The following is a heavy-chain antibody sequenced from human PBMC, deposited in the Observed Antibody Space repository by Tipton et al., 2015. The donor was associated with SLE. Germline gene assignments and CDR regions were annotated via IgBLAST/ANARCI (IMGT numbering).Heavy chain of an antibody. CDR1: GGSITSYY. Sequence: TLSLTCTVSGGSITSYYWSWIRQPPGKELEWIGHIYYTGTTYYNPSLKSRLTLSMDTSKNQFSLRVSSVTAADTAVYYCARRYGTSFDYWDQGTLVTVSS. J-gene: IGHJ4*02. CDR2: IYYTGTT. V-gene: IGHV4-59*08. CDR3: ARRYGTSFDY. D-gene: IGHD2-8*01.